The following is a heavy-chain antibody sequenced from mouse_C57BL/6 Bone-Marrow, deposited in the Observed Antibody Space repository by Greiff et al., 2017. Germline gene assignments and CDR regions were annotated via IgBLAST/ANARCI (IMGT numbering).Heavy chain of an antibody. D-gene: IGHD3-3*01. CDR3: ARDRGYAMDY. Sequence: DVMLVESGGGLVKPGGSLKLSCAASGFTFSSSAMSWVRQTPEKRLEWVATISDGGSYTYYPDNVKGRFTISRDNAKNNLYLQMSHLKSEDTAMYYCARDRGYAMDYWGQGTSVTVSS. V-gene: IGHV5-4*01. CDR1: GFTFSSSA. CDR2: ISDGGSYT. J-gene: IGHJ4*01.